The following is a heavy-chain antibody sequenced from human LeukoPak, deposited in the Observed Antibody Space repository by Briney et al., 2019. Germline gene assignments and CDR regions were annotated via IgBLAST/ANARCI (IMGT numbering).Heavy chain of an antibody. CDR2: ISYDGSNK. D-gene: IGHD6-19*01. V-gene: IGHV3-30-3*01. J-gene: IGHJ4*02. CDR3: ARAGYSSGWSGLDDY. Sequence: GGSLRLPCAASGFTFSSYAMHWVRQAPGKGLEWVAVISYDGSNKYYADSVKGRFTISRDNSKNTLYLQMNSPRAEDTAVYYCARAGYSSGWSGLDDYWGQGTLVTVSS. CDR1: GFTFSSYA.